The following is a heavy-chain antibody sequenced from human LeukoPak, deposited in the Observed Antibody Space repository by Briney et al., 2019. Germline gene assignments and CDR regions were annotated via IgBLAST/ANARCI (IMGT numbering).Heavy chain of an antibody. V-gene: IGHV4-34*01. CDR1: GGSFSGYY. CDR3: ARGGYSYGYPAAAYYYYYMDV. J-gene: IGHJ6*03. Sequence: SETLSLTCAVYGGSFSGYYWSWIRQPPGKGLEWIGEINHSGSTNYNPSLKSRVTISVDTSKNQFSLKLSSVTAADTAVYYCARGGYSYGYPAAAYYYYYMDVWGKGTTVTVSS. CDR2: INHSGST. D-gene: IGHD5-18*01.